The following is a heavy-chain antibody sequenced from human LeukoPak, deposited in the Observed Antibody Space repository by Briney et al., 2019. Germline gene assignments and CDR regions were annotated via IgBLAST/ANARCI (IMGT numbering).Heavy chain of an antibody. CDR3: ARDEYLWSGYYPSQVFDY. D-gene: IGHD3-3*01. Sequence: PGGSLRLSCAASGFTFSSYWMSWVRQAPGKGREWVANIKQDGSEKYYVDSVKGRFTISRDNAKNSLYLQMNSLRAEDTAEYYCARDEYLWSGYYPSQVFDYWGQGTLVTVSS. CDR2: IKQDGSEK. J-gene: IGHJ4*02. V-gene: IGHV3-7*01. CDR1: GFTFSSYW.